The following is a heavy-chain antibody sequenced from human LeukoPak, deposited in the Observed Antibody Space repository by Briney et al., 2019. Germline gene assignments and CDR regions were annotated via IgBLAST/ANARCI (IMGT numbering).Heavy chain of an antibody. CDR3: ARDPRTTVDYYYHGMDV. CDR2: IYYSGST. D-gene: IGHD4-23*01. J-gene: IGHJ6*04. Sequence: SETLSLTCTVSGGSISSYYWSWIRQPPGKGLEWIGYIYYSGSTNYNPSLKSRVTISVDTSKNQFSLKLSSVTAADTAVYYCARDPRTTVDYYYHGMDVWGKGTTVTVSS. V-gene: IGHV4-59*01. CDR1: GGSISSYY.